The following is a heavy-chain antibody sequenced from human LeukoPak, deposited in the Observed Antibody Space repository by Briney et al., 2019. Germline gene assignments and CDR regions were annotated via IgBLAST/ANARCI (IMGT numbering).Heavy chain of an antibody. V-gene: IGHV3-23*01. Sequence: GGSLRLSCAASGFTFSSYAMSWVRRAPGKGLEWVSVISGSGGSTYYADSVKGRFTISRDNSKNTLYLQMNSLRAEDTAVYYCAKSPRGGYYFDYWGQGTLVTVSS. CDR2: ISGSGGST. CDR3: AKSPRGGYYFDY. J-gene: IGHJ4*02. D-gene: IGHD3-16*01. CDR1: GFTFSSYA.